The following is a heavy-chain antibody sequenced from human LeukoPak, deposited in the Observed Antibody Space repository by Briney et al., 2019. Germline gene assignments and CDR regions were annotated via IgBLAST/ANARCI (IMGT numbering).Heavy chain of an antibody. CDR3: ARLVGASWFDS. Sequence: SQTLSLTCTISGDSVSTNSATWTWLRQSPSRGLEWLGRTYYRSKWYNDYAVSMKSRITINPDTSKNQFSLQLNSVTPEDTAVYYCARLVGASWFDSWGQGTLVTVSS. CDR1: GDSVSTNSAT. CDR2: TYYRSKWYN. D-gene: IGHD1-26*01. V-gene: IGHV6-1*01. J-gene: IGHJ5*01.